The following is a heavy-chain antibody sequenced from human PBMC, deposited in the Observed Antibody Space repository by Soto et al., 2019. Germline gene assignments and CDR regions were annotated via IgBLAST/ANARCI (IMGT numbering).Heavy chain of an antibody. CDR3: SKVGRPGIQGKLIDY. Sequence: GGSLRLSCAASGFAFSSYAMSRVRQAPGKGLEWVSAISGSGGSTYYADSVKGRFTISRDNSKNTLYLQMNSLRDEDTAVYYCSKVGRPGIQGKLIDYLCQGTLVSVSS. CDR2: ISGSGGST. J-gene: IGHJ4*02. CDR1: GFAFSSYA. D-gene: IGHD1-26*01. V-gene: IGHV3-23*01.